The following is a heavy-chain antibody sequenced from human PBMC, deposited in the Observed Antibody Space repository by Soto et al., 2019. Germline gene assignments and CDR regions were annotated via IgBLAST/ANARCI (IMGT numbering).Heavy chain of an antibody. Sequence: SLRLSCAASGFTFSSYGMHWVRQAPGKGLEWVAVISYDGSNKYYADSVKGRFTISRDNSKNTLYLQMNSLRAEDTAVYYCAKEQGPLAAASYGLAVSSQGSKVTV. CDR3: AKEQGPLAAASYGLAV. D-gene: IGHD6-13*01. CDR2: ISYDGSNK. CDR1: GFTFSSYG. V-gene: IGHV3-30*18. J-gene: IGHJ6*02.